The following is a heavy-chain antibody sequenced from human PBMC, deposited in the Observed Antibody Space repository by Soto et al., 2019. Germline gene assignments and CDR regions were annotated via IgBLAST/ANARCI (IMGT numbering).Heavy chain of an antibody. Sequence: GGSLRLSCAASGFTFSSYAMSWVRQAPGKGLEWVSAISGSGGSTYYADSVKGRFTISRDNSKNTLYLQMNSLRAEDTAVYYCAKDLRRYCSSTSCWDLYYYYGMDVWGQGTPVTVSS. CDR3: AKDLRRYCSSTSCWDLYYYYGMDV. D-gene: IGHD2-2*01. CDR1: GFTFSSYA. J-gene: IGHJ6*02. CDR2: ISGSGGST. V-gene: IGHV3-23*01.